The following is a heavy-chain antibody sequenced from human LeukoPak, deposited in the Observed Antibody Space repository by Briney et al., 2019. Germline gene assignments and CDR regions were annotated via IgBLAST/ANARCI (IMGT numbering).Heavy chain of an antibody. D-gene: IGHD3-10*01. CDR2: IRYDGSNK. V-gene: IGHV3-30*02. CDR3: AKDYGSGSYFDY. J-gene: IGHJ4*02. CDR1: GFTFSSYG. Sequence: PGGSLRLSCAASGFTFSSYGMHWVRQAPGKGLEWVAFIRYDGSNKYYADSVKGRFTISRDNSKNTLYLQMNSLRAEDTAVYFCAKDYGSGSYFDYWGQGTLVTVSS.